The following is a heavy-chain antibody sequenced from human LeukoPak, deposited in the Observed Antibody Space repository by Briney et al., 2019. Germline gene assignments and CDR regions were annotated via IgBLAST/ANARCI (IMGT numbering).Heavy chain of an antibody. V-gene: IGHV4-61*08. J-gene: IGHJ4*02. CDR3: ARDGGMMIDY. CDR2: IYYSGST. Sequence: SETLSLTCTVSGGSISSGGYYWSWIRQHPGKGLEWIGYIYYSGSTNYNPSLKSRVTISVDTSKNQFSLKLSSVTAADTAVYYCARDGGMMIDYWGQGTLVTVSS. D-gene: IGHD3-16*01. CDR1: GGSISSGGYY.